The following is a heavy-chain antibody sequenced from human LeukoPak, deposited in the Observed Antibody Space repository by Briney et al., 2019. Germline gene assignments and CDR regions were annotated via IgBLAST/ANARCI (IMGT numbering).Heavy chain of an antibody. CDR1: GFTFSSYW. CDR2: INSDGSRT. V-gene: IGHV3-74*01. J-gene: IGHJ3*02. D-gene: IGHD6-19*01. Sequence: GGSLRLSCAACGFTFSSYWMHWVRQAPGKGLVWVSRINSDGSRTSYADSVKGRFTVSRDNAKNTMYLQMNSLRAEDTAVYYCARVFRVAVAGSDAFDIWGQGTMVTVSS. CDR3: ARVFRVAVAGSDAFDI.